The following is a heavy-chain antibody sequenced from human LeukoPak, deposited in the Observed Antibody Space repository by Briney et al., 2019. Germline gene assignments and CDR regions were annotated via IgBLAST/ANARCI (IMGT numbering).Heavy chain of an antibody. CDR3: ARTIVGATMEAFDI. V-gene: IGHV4-4*07. Sequence: PSETLSLTCTVSGGSIRSYYWSWIRQPAGQGLEWIGRIYTSGSTTYNPSLKSRVTMSVDTSKNQFSLKLSSVTAADTAVYYCARTIVGATMEAFDIWGQGTMVTVSS. CDR2: IYTSGST. CDR1: GGSIRSYY. J-gene: IGHJ3*02. D-gene: IGHD1-26*01.